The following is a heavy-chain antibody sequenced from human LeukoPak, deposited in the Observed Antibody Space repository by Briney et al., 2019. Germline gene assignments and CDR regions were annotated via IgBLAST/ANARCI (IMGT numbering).Heavy chain of an antibody. V-gene: IGHV3-48*01. D-gene: IGHD6-13*01. J-gene: IGHJ4*02. CDR1: GFTFSSYS. CDR2: ISSSSSTI. CDR3: ARGYSSSCDY. Sequence: GRSLRLSCAASGFTFSSYSMNWVRQAPGKGLEWVSYISSSSSTIDYADSVKGRFTISRDNAKNSLYLQMNSLRAEDTAVYYCARGYSSSCDYWGQGTLVTVSS.